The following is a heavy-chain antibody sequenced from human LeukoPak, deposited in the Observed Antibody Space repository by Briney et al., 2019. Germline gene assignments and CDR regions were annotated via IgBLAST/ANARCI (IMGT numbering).Heavy chain of an antibody. CDR2: IYYSGST. CDR1: GGSISSSSYY. CDR3: ARDHRASTVLAFDI. V-gene: IGHV4-39*07. J-gene: IGHJ3*02. Sequence: PSETLSLTCTVSGGSISSSSYYWGWIRQPPGKGLEWIGSIYYSGSTYYNPSLKSRVTISVDTSKNQFSLKLSSVTAADTAVYYCARDHRASTVLAFDIWGQGTMVTVSS. D-gene: IGHD4-17*01.